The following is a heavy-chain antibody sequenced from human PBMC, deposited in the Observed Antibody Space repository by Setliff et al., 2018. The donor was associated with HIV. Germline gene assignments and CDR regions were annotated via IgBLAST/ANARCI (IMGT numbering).Heavy chain of an antibody. V-gene: IGHV3-73*01. J-gene: IGHJ5*01. CDR2: IRSKANSYAT. Sequence: GGSLRLSCAASGFTFSDSAMHWVRQASGKGLEWVGRIRSKANSYATTYAASVKGRFTISRDDSKNTAYLQMNSLKVEDTAVYYCTRHEYWVDVVVPAAIESWGQGTLVTVSS. CDR1: GFTFSDSA. CDR3: TRHEYWVDVVVPAAIES. D-gene: IGHD2-2*01.